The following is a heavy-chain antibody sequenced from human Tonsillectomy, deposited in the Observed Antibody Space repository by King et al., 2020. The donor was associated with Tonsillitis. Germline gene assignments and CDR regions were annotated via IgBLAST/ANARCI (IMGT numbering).Heavy chain of an antibody. V-gene: IGHV3-23*04. CDR1: GFTFSSYA. CDR2: LSGSGSST. D-gene: IGHD1-26*01. CDR3: ARASGGLSGSYPLNAFDV. J-gene: IGHJ3*01. Sequence: VQLVESGGGLVXPGGSXXXSCXASGFTFSSYAMSWVRQAPGKGLEWVSTLSGSGSSTYYADSVKGRLTISRDNSKNTLYLQMSSLRAEDTAVYYCARASGGLSGSYPLNAFDVWGQGTMVTVS.